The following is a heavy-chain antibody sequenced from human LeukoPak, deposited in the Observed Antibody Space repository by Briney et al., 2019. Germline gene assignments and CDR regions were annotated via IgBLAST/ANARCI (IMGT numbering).Heavy chain of an antibody. Sequence: ASVKVSCKVSGYTLTELSMHWVRQAPGKGLEWIGGFDPEDGETIYAQKFQGRVTMTEDTSTDTAYMELSSLRSEDTAVYYCATALAGELLFDYWGQGTLVTVSS. D-gene: IGHD1-26*01. CDR3: ATALAGELLFDY. V-gene: IGHV1-24*01. J-gene: IGHJ4*02. CDR2: FDPEDGET. CDR1: GYTLTELS.